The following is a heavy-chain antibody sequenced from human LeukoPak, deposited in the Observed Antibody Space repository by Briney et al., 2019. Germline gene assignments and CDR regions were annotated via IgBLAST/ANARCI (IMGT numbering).Heavy chain of an antibody. CDR2: VSDSGGNT. Sequence: GGSLRLSCAASGXXFXXXAXXXXXXAXGXXLXWVSAVSDSGGNTYSADSVKGRFTISRDNSKNTLFLQMNSLRAEDTAVYYCAKVLRWSSFDYWGQGTLVTVSS. CDR1: GXXFXXXA. J-gene: IGHJ4*02. D-gene: IGHD4-23*01. CDR3: AKVLRWSSFDY. V-gene: IGHV3-23*01.